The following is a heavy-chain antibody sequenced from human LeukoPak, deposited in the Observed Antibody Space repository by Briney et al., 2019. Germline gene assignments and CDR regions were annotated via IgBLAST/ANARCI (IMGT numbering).Heavy chain of an antibody. V-gene: IGHV4-59*08. D-gene: IGHD3-16*01. CDR1: GGSITGYY. J-gene: IGHJ5*02. Sequence: SETLSLTCTVSGGSITGYYWSWIRQPPGKGLEWIGYVFYSGGTLYNPSVNSRVSISVDTSKTQFSLKLTSVTAADTAVYYCARRSRRGMGIIRFDPWGQGTLVTVSS. CDR2: VFYSGGT. CDR3: ARRSRRGMGIIRFDP.